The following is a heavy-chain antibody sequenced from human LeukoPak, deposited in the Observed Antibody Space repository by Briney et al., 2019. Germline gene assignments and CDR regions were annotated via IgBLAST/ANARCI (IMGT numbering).Heavy chain of an antibody. CDR3: AGGPMIVVVPGAFDI. Sequence: SETLSLTCTVSGGSISNSSSYWGWIRQPPGKGLEWIGSIYYSGSTYYNPSLKSRVTISVDTSKNQFSLKLSSVTAADTAVYYCAGGPMIVVVPGAFDIWGQGTMVTVSS. V-gene: IGHV4-39*07. CDR2: IYYSGST. D-gene: IGHD3-22*01. J-gene: IGHJ3*02. CDR1: GGSISNSSSY.